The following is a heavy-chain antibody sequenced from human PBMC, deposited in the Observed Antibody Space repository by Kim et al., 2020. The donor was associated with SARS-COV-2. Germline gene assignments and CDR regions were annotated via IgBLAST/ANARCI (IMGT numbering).Heavy chain of an antibody. CDR3: ASTRITIFGVVIALDY. D-gene: IGHD3-3*01. CDR2: ISAYNGNT. V-gene: IGHV1-18*01. J-gene: IGHJ4*02. Sequence: ASVKVSCKASGYTFTSYGISWVRQAPGQGLEWMGWISAYNGNTNYAQKLQGRVTMTTDTSTSTAYMELRSLRSDDTAVYYCASTRITIFGVVIALDYWGQRTLVTVSS. CDR1: GYTFTSYG.